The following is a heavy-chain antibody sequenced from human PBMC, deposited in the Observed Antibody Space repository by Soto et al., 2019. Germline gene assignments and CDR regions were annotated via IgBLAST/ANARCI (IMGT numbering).Heavy chain of an antibody. V-gene: IGHV3-74*01. D-gene: IGHD3-3*01. CDR1: GFTFSSYW. CDR2: INSDGSST. CDR3: ARVHSKNTYYDFWSGYYTGNYYYGMDV. J-gene: IGHJ6*02. Sequence: EVQLVESGGGLVQPGGSLRLSCAASGFTFSSYWMHWVRQAPGKGLVWVSRINSDGSSTSYADSVKGRFTISRDNAKNTLYLQMNSLRAEDTAVYYCARVHSKNTYYDFWSGYYTGNYYYGMDVWGQGTTVTVSS.